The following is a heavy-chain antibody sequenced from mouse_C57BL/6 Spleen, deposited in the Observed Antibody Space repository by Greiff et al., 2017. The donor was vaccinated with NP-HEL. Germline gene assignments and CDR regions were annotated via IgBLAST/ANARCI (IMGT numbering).Heavy chain of an antibody. CDR3: ASLYYTDAMDY. Sequence: VQLQQSGAELVRPGASVKLSCKASGYTFTDYYINWVKQRPGQGLEWIARIYPGSGNTYYNEKFKGKATLTAEKSSSTAYMQLSSLTSEDSAVYFCASLYYTDAMDYWGQGTSVTVSS. V-gene: IGHV1-76*01. CDR2: IYPGSGNT. CDR1: GYTFTDYY. D-gene: IGHD2-1*01. J-gene: IGHJ4*01.